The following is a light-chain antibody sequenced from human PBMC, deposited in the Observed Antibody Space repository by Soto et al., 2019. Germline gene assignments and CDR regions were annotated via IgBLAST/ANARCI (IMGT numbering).Light chain of an antibody. V-gene: IGKV3-15*01. CDR2: GAS. Sequence: EIVMTQSPATLSVSPGERATLSFRAIQTVIRHLAWYQQKPGQTPRLLIFGASTRATGIPARFSGSGSGTEFTLTISGLQPEDFAVYYCQQYAVWPPQTFGQGTKVDIK. J-gene: IGKJ1*01. CDR3: QQYAVWPPQT. CDR1: QTVIRH.